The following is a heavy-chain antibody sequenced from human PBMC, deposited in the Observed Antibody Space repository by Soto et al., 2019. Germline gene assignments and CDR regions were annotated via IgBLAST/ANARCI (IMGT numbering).Heavy chain of an antibody. Sequence: QVQLVQSGAEVKKPGASVKVSCKASGYTFTSYDINWVRQATGQGLEWMGWMNPNSGNTGYAQKFQGRVTMTRNTSISTADMGLSSLRSEDTAVYYCARSGDYGDYALFYYYYGMHVWGQGTTVTVSS. V-gene: IGHV1-8*01. J-gene: IGHJ6*02. CDR2: MNPNSGNT. CDR1: GYTFTSYD. D-gene: IGHD4-17*01. CDR3: ARSGDYGDYALFYYYYGMHV.